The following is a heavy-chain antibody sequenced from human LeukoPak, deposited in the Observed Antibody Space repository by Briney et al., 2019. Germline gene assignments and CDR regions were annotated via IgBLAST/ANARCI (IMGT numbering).Heavy chain of an antibody. J-gene: IGHJ3*02. CDR2: ISSSSSYI. D-gene: IGHD5-18*01. V-gene: IGHV3-21*01. CDR1: GFTFSSYS. CDR3: ARDPPGCSYGKPTPDDAFDI. Sequence: PGGSLRLSCAASGFTFSSYSMNWVRQAPGKGLEWVSSISSSSSYIYYADSVKGRFTISRDNAKNSLYLQMNSLRAEDTAVYYCARDPPGCSYGKPTPDDAFDIWGQGTMVTVSS.